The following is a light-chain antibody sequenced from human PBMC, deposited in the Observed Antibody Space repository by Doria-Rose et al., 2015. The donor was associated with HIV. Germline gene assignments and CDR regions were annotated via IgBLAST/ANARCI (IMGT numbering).Light chain of an antibody. Sequence: DIRMTQSPSSLSASIGDRVTITCRASQTVSTYLNWFQQEPGKAPKLLIYAASRLQSGVPSRFSGSGSGTDFTLTFSGLQPGDFATYYCQQTYSSPPWSFGQGTKVEMK. CDR1: QTVSTY. V-gene: IGKV1-39*01. J-gene: IGKJ1*01. CDR3: QQTYSSPPWS. CDR2: AAS.